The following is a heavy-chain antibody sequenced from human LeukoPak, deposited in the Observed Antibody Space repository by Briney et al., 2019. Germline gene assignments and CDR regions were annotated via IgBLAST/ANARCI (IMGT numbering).Heavy chain of an antibody. Sequence: PWRSLRLSCAASGFTFSSYGMHWVRQSPGKGLEWVAVTWYDGSKTYYADSVKGRFTSSRDNSKNTMYLKMNSLRAEDTAVYYCARDPRGIAVAGTLDYWGQGTQVTVSS. CDR2: TWYDGSKT. J-gene: IGHJ4*02. D-gene: IGHD6-19*01. CDR3: ARDPRGIAVAGTLDY. CDR1: GFTFSSYG. V-gene: IGHV3-33*01.